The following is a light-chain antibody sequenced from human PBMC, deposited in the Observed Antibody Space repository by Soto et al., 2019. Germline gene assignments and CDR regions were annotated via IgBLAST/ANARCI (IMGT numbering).Light chain of an antibody. CDR3: QQYNKWPPIT. V-gene: IGKV3-15*01. J-gene: IGKJ5*01. CDR1: QSVTIS. Sequence: EIVMTQSPATLSVSPGERATLSCRASQSVTISLAWYQQKPGQAPTLLIYGASSRATGTPVRFSGSGSGTEFTLTISSLQSEDFAVYYCQQYNKWPPITFGQGTRLEIK. CDR2: GAS.